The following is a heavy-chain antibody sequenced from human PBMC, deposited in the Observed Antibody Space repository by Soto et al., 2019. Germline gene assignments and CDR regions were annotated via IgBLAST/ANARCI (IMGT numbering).Heavy chain of an antibody. CDR2: ISAYNGNT. J-gene: IGHJ6*02. CDR3: ARDRSGYYDFWSGSSTHYYYGMDV. Sequence: QVQLVQSGAEVKKPGASVKVSCKASGYTFTSYGISWVRQAPGQGLEWMGWISAYNGNTNYAQKLQGRVTMTTDTSTSTAYMELRSLRSDDTAVYYCARDRSGYYDFWSGSSTHYYYGMDVWGQGTTVTVSS. D-gene: IGHD3-3*01. V-gene: IGHV1-18*01. CDR1: GYTFTSYG.